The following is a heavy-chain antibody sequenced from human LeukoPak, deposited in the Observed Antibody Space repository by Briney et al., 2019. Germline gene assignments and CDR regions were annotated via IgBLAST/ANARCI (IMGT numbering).Heavy chain of an antibody. CDR1: GFTFSDYY. CDR3: ARDVDWNYVDAFDI. CDR2: ISSSGSTI. D-gene: IGHD1-7*01. Sequence: AGGSLRLSCAASGFTFSDYYMSWIRQAPVKGLEWVSYISSSGSTIYYADSVKGRFTISRDNAKNSLYLQMNSLRAGDTAVYYCARDVDWNYVDAFDIWGQGTMVTVSS. J-gene: IGHJ3*02. V-gene: IGHV3-11*01.